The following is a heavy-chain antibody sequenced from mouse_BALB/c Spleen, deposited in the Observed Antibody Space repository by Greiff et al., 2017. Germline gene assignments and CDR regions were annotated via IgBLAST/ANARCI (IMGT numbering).Heavy chain of an antibody. CDR1: GFSLTGYG. J-gene: IGHJ3*01. D-gene: IGHD4-1*01. CDR3: ARDECLTGHWFAY. CDR2: IWGDGST. V-gene: IGHV2-6-7*01. Sequence: VQLVESGPGLVAPSQSLSITCTVSGFSLTGYGVNWVRQPPGKGLEWLGMIWGDGSTDYNSALKSRLSISKDNSTSQVFLKMNSLQTDDTARYYCARDECLTGHWFAYWGQGTLVTVSA.